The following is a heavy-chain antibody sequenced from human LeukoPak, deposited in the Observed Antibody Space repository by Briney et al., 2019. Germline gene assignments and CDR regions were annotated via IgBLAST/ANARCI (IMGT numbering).Heavy chain of an antibody. D-gene: IGHD1-1*01. CDR3: TTDYTGTTDY. CDR1: GFTFSNAW. CDR2: IKSKTNGWTT. V-gene: IGHV3-15*01. J-gene: IGHJ4*02. Sequence: GGSLRLSCAASGFTFSNAWMSWVRQAPGKGLEWVGRIKSKTNGWTTDYVPPVKGKFPISRDDSKSTVHLQMNSLKTEDTGVYYCTTDYTGTTDYWGQGTLVTVSS.